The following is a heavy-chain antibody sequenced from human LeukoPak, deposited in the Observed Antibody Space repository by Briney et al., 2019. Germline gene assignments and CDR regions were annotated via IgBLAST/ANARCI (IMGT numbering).Heavy chain of an antibody. CDR2: IRYDGTTK. Sequence: GGSLRLSCVASGFIFSSFGMHWVRRAPGKGLEWVAFIRYDGTTKYYADSVKGRFTISRGNSRNMLYLEMNSLRAEDTAVYYCAKISSHWGQGTLVTVSS. V-gene: IGHV3-30*02. D-gene: IGHD3-3*02. J-gene: IGHJ4*02. CDR3: AKISSH. CDR1: GFIFSSFG.